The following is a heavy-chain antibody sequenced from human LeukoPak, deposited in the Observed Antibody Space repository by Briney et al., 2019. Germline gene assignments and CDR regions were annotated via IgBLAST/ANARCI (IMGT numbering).Heavy chain of an antibody. J-gene: IGHJ4*02. CDR2: IYYSGST. V-gene: IGHV4-31*03. CDR1: GGSISSGGYY. Sequence: SETLSLTCTVSGGSISSGGYYWSWIRQPPGKGLEWIGYIYYSGSTYYNPSLKSRVTISVDTSKNQFSLKLSSVTAADTAVYYCARDLEGYDSSGYYPFGYWGQGTLVTVSS. CDR3: ARDLEGYDSSGYYPFGY. D-gene: IGHD3-22*01.